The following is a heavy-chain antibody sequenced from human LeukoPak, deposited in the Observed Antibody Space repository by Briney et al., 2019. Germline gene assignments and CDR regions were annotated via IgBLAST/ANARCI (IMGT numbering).Heavy chain of an antibody. J-gene: IGHJ4*02. CDR2: VRFEGSNQ. CDR1: GYTFKNYG. D-gene: IGHD2-21*02. V-gene: IGHV3-30*02. Sequence: GGSLRLSRVVPGYTFKNYGMHWGRQAPDKGLQWVAFVRFEGSNQYDTDSVKGRFSVSPDTSKNTVYLQMNSLRTDDTAVYFCAKDRVAFCGVDCYPYYFDYWGRGTLVTVSS. CDR3: AKDRVAFCGVDCYPYYFDY.